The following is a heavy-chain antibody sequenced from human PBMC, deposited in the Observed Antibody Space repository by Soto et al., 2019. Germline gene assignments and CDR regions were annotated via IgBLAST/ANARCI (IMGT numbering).Heavy chain of an antibody. CDR3: ANLYVSGSYYNTGGYYFDY. CDR2: ISGSGGNT. CDR1: GFTFSNYA. V-gene: IGHV3-23*01. Sequence: EVQLLESGGGLVQPGGSLRLSCAASGFTFSNYAMSWVRQAPGKGLEWVSTISGSGGNTYYADSVKGRFPISRDNSENTLYMQIKSLRAEDTAVYYCANLYVSGSYYNTGGYYFDYWGQGTLVTVSS. D-gene: IGHD3-10*01. J-gene: IGHJ4*02.